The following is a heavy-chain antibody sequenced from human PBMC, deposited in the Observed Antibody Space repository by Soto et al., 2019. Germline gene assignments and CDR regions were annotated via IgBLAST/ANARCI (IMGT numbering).Heavy chain of an antibody. J-gene: IGHJ3*02. CDR2: ILVGGST. Sequence: GGSLRLSRAASGFTCSSYDMSWVRQAPGKGLEWVSPILVGGSTHYPDSVKGRFTISRYNSKNTVFLQMNSLTAGDTAVYYCAKATATGGGAFDICGQGTMVTVSS. CDR3: AKATATGGGAFDI. CDR1: GFTCSSYD. V-gene: IGHV3-23*01. D-gene: IGHD2-8*02.